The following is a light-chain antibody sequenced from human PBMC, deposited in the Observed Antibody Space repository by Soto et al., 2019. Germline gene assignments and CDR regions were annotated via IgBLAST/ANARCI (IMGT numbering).Light chain of an antibody. V-gene: IGKV3-15*01. J-gene: IGKJ5*01. CDR2: GAS. CDR1: QSVSSN. Sequence: EIVMTQSPATLSVSPGERATLSCRASQSVSSNLAWYQQKPGQAPRLLIFGASTRATGIPARFSGSGSGTEFHLTISSLQSEDFAVYYCQQYNTWPPITFGPGTRLDIK. CDR3: QQYNTWPPIT.